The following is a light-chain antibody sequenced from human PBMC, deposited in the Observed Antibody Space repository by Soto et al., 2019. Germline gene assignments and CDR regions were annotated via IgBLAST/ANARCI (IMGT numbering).Light chain of an antibody. Sequence: DIPMTQFPPTRSASVGDRVTVTCRASQNIGSWVAWYQQKPGKAPNLLIYKASTLENGVPSRFSGTGSGTEFTLTISSLQPDDFATYYCQQYSPYSARTFGQGTKVEVK. CDR3: QQYSPYSART. J-gene: IGKJ1*01. CDR1: QNIGSW. V-gene: IGKV1-5*03. CDR2: KAS.